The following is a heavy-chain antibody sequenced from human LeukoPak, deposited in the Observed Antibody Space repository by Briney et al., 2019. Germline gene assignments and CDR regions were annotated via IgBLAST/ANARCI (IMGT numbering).Heavy chain of an antibody. CDR3: ARYEPLLRYFQP. V-gene: IGHV1-8*01. CDR2: MNPNSGNT. D-gene: IGHD3-16*01. CDR1: GYTFISYD. Sequence: ASVMVSCKASGYTFISYDINWVRQATGQGLEWMGWMNPNSGNTDYAQKFQGRVTMTRNTSISTAYMELSSLRSEDTAVYYCARYEPLLRYFQPWGQGTLVTVSS. J-gene: IGHJ1*01.